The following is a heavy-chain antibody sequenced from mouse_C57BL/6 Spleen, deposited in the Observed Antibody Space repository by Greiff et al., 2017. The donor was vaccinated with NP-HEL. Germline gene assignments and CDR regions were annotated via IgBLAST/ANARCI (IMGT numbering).Heavy chain of an antibody. Sequence: VQLQQSGAELVKPGASVKISCKASGYAFSSYWMNWVKQRPGKGLEWIGQIYPGDGDTNYNGKFKGKATLTADKSSSTAYMQLSSLTSEDSAVYFCARRLYYDYWYFDGWGTGTTVTVSS. J-gene: IGHJ1*03. CDR3: ARRLYYDYWYFDG. D-gene: IGHD2-4*01. CDR2: IYPGDGDT. V-gene: IGHV1-80*01. CDR1: GYAFSSYW.